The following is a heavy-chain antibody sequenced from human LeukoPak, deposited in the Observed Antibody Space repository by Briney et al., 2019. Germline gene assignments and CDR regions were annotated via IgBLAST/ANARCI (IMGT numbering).Heavy chain of an antibody. CDR3: ARADYSGPDSRAFDI. Sequence: PGRSLRLSCAASGFTFSTYAMHWVRQAPGKGLEWVAVISYDESNKLYADSVKGRFTISRDNSKNTLYLQMNSLRTEDTAVYYCARADYSGPDSRAFDIWGQGTMVTVSS. CDR1: GFTFSTYA. CDR2: ISYDESNK. V-gene: IGHV3-30-3*01. D-gene: IGHD6-19*01. J-gene: IGHJ3*02.